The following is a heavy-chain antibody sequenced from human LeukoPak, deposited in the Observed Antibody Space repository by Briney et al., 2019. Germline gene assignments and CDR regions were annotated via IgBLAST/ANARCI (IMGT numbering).Heavy chain of an antibody. CDR3: AKASSAGYYYGMDV. D-gene: IGHD6-19*01. J-gene: IGHJ6*02. CDR2: ISGSGGST. V-gene: IGHV3-23*01. CDR1: GFTFISYA. Sequence: GGSLRLSCAASGFTFISYAMSWVRQAPGKGLEWVSAISGSGGSTYYADSVKGRFTISRDNSKNTLYLQMNSLRAEDTAVYYCAKASSAGYYYGMDVWGQGTTVTVSS.